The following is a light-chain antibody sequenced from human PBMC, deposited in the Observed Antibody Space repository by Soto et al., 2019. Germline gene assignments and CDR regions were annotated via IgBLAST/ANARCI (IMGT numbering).Light chain of an antibody. CDR2: GAS. CDR1: QSVDIS. CDR3: QQSYRTPRT. V-gene: IGKV3-15*01. J-gene: IGKJ1*01. Sequence: DIVMTQSPATLSVSPGERATLSCRASQSVDISLAWYQQKPGQAPRLLIYGASTRATGIPARFSGSGSGTEFTLTISSLQSEDFATYYCQQSYRTPRTFGQGTKVDIK.